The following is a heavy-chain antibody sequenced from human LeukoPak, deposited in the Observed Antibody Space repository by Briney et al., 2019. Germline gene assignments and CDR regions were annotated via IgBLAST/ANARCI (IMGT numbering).Heavy chain of an antibody. Sequence: SVKVSCKASGGTFSSYAISWVRQAPGQGLEWMGGIIPIFGTANYAQKFQGRVTITADESTSTAYMELSSLRSEDTAVYYCARQLRGYSYGYAYWGQGTLVTVSS. V-gene: IGHV1-69*01. J-gene: IGHJ4*02. D-gene: IGHD5-18*01. CDR2: IIPIFGTA. CDR3: ARQLRGYSYGYAY. CDR1: GGTFSSYA.